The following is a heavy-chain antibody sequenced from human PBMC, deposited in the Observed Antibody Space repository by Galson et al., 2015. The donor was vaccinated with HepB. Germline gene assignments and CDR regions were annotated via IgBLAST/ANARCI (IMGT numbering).Heavy chain of an antibody. V-gene: IGHV5-51*01. CDR1: GYRFTSYW. CDR2: IYPGDSDT. D-gene: IGHD5-18*01. CDR3: ARMTVETTMANWFDP. J-gene: IGHJ5*02. Sequence: QSGAEVTKPGESLKISCKGSGYRFTSYWIGWVRQMPGRGLEWMGIIYPGDSDTRYSSSFQGQVTISVDKSISTAYLQWSSLKASDTAMYYCARMTVETTMANWFDPWGQGTLVTVSS.